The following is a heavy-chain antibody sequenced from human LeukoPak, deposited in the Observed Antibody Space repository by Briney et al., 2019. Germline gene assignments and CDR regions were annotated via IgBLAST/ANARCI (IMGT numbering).Heavy chain of an antibody. CDR1: GFTFSSYS. J-gene: IGHJ4*02. V-gene: IGHV3-21*01. CDR3: ARDIGGSYTAIDY. Sequence: PGGSLRLSCAASGFTFSSYSMNWVRQAPGKGLEWVSFISSSSAHINYADSVKGRFTISRDNPTNSLYLRMNSLRAEDTAVYYCARDIGGSYTAIDYWGQGTLVTVSS. CDR2: ISSSSAHI. D-gene: IGHD1-26*01.